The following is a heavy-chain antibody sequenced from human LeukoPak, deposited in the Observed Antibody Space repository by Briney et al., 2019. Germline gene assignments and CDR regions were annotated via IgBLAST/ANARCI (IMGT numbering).Heavy chain of an antibody. CDR3: ARDLYYYGSGSYKIRWFDP. CDR1: GFTVSSNY. Sequence: GGSLRLSCAASGFTVSSNYMSWVRQAPGKGLEWVSVIYSGGSTYYADSVKGRFTISRDNSKNTLYLQMNSLRAEDTAVYYCARDLYYYGSGSYKIRWFDPRGQGTLVTVSS. D-gene: IGHD3-10*01. J-gene: IGHJ5*02. CDR2: IYSGGST. V-gene: IGHV3-66*01.